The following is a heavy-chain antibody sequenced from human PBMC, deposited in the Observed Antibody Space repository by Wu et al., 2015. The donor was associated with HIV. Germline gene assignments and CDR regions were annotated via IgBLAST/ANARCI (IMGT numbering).Heavy chain of an antibody. CDR2: IIPIFGTA. D-gene: IGHD2-2*01. V-gene: IGHV1-69*13. Sequence: QVQLVQSGAEVKKPGSSVKVSCKASGGTFSSYAISWVRQAPGQGLEWMGRIIPIFGTANYAQKFQGRVTITADESTSTAYMELSSLRSEDTAVYYCARVHKGANCSSTSCYYGWFDPVGPGNPGHRLL. J-gene: IGHJ5*02. CDR1: GGTFSSYA. CDR3: ARVHKGANCSSTSCYYGWFDP.